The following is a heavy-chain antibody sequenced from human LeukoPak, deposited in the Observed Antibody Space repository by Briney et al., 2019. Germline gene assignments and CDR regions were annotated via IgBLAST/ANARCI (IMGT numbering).Heavy chain of an antibody. CDR3: ARDRSRSSWFSPPYYYYGMDV. Sequence: SETLSLTCTVSGGSISSYYWSWIRQPPGKGLEWIGYIYYSGSTNYNPSLKSRVTISVDTSKNQFSLKLSSVTAADTAVYYCARDRSRSSWFSPPYYYYGMDVWGQGTTVTVSS. D-gene: IGHD6-13*01. J-gene: IGHJ6*02. CDR1: GGSISSYY. V-gene: IGHV4-59*12. CDR2: IYYSGST.